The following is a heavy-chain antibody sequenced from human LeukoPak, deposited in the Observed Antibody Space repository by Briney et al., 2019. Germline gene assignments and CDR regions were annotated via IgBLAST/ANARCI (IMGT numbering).Heavy chain of an antibody. D-gene: IGHD5-18*01. CDR1: GGSISSYY. CDR3: ARALERGYSYGYDYYYYGMDV. V-gene: IGHV4-4*07. J-gene: IGHJ6*02. CDR2: IYTSGST. Sequence: SETLSLTCTVSGGSISSYYWSWIRQPAGKGLEWIGRIYTSGSTNYNPSLKSRVTMSVDTSKNQFSLKLSSVTDADTAVYYCARALERGYSYGYDYYYYGMDVWGQGTTVTVSS.